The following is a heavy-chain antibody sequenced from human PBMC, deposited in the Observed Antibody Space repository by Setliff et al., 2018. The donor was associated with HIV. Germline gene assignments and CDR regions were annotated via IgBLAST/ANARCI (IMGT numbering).Heavy chain of an antibody. CDR3: ARGGWSGGGPLHYSYYYLDV. J-gene: IGHJ6*02. D-gene: IGHD3-22*01. CDR1: GGTFRSQA. V-gene: IGHV1-69*13. Sequence: ASVKVSCKTSGGTFRSQAISWVRQAPGQGLEWMGGLISMFKIPQIAQKFQGRVTITADESTSTAYMGLSSLTSEDTAVYYGARGGWSGGGPLHYSYYYLDVWGQGTAVTVSS. CDR2: LISMFKIP.